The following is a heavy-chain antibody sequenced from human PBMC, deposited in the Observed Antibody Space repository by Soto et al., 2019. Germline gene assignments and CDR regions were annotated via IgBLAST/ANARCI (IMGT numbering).Heavy chain of an antibody. CDR2: ISYDGSNK. CDR1: GFTFSSYA. Sequence: GGSLRLSCAASGFTFSSYAMHWVRQAPGKGLEWVAVISYDGSNKYYADSVKGRFTISRDNSKNTLYLQMNSLRAEDTAVYYCARSEWNEEGDLDYWGQGTLVTVSS. V-gene: IGHV3-30-3*01. J-gene: IGHJ4*02. CDR3: ARSEWNEEGDLDY. D-gene: IGHD1-1*01.